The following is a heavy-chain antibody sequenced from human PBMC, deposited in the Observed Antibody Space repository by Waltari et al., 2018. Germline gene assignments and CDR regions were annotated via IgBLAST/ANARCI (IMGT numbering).Heavy chain of an antibody. V-gene: IGHV3-23*01. CDR3: AKDESGGTGYFY. Sequence: EVQLMESGGGLVQPGGSLRLSCAASGFTFDNYAMAWVRQAPGEGPEWVSSISASGRFTYYPGSVNGRFTISRDNYKNTLYLQMDNLRAEDTALYYCAKDESGGTGYFYWGQGTPVTVSS. CDR2: ISASGRFT. D-gene: IGHD5-12*01. J-gene: IGHJ4*02. CDR1: GFTFDNYA.